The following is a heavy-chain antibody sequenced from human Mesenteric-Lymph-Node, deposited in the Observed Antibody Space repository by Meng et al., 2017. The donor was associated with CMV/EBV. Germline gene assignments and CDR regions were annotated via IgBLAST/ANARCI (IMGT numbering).Heavy chain of an antibody. CDR2: MSGSGGVT. CDR3: ARARVVGGMDV. Sequence: GESLKISCAASGFTFTNYAMGWVRQGPGKGLEWVSVMSGSGGVTNYADSVKGRFTISRDNSKSTLFLQMNSLRAEDTAVYYCARARVVGGMDVWGQGTTVTVSS. V-gene: IGHV3-23*01. CDR1: GFTFTNYA. J-gene: IGHJ6*02. D-gene: IGHD2-15*01.